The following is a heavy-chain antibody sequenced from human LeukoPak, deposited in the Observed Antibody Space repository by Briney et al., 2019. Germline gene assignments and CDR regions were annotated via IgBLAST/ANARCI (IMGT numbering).Heavy chain of an antibody. D-gene: IGHD2-2*02. J-gene: IGHJ6*03. CDR3: ASALGGYCSSTSCYISADYYYYYMDV. V-gene: IGHV1-69*13. Sequence: SVKVSCKASGGTFSSYAISWVRQAPGQGLEWMGGFIPIIGTANYVQKFQGRVTITADESTSTAYMELSSLRSEDTAVYYCASALGGYCSSTSCYISADYYYYYMDVWGKGTTVTVSS. CDR1: GGTFSSYA. CDR2: FIPIIGTA.